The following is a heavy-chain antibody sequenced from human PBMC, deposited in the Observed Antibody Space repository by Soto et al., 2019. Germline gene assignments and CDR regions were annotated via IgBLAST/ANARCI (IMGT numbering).Heavy chain of an antibody. CDR2: ISGSGGST. D-gene: IGHD1-26*01. Sequence: EVQLLESGGGLVQPGGSLRLSCAASGFTFSSYAMRWVRQAPGKWLEWVSAISGSGGSTYYADSVKGRFTISRDNSKNTVYLQMNSLRGEDTAVYYCARRGSGSYYDYWGQGTLVTVSS. CDR3: ARRGSGSYYDY. J-gene: IGHJ4*02. CDR1: GFTFSSYA. V-gene: IGHV3-23*01.